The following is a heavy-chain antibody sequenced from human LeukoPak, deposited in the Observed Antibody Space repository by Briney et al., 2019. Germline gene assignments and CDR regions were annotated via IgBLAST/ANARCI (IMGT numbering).Heavy chain of an antibody. D-gene: IGHD3-3*01. J-gene: IGHJ3*02. V-gene: IGHV1-18*01. CDR1: GGTFSSYA. Sequence: ASVKVSCKASGGTFSSYAISWVRQAPGQGLEWMGWISGYNGNTNYAQKFQGRVTMTTDTSTSTAYMELRSLRADDTAVYYCARDPIPGPYDLWSVHIGEDAFHIRGQGTMVTVSS. CDR3: ARDPIPGPYDLWSVHIGEDAFHI. CDR2: ISGYNGNT.